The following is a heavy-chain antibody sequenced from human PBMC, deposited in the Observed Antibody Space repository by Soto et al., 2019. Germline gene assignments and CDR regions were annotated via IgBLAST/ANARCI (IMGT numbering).Heavy chain of an antibody. J-gene: IGHJ4*02. D-gene: IGHD2-15*01. CDR1: GFTFSSYW. Sequence: EVQLVESGGGLVQPGGSLRLSCAASGFTFSSYWMSWIRQAPGKGLEWVANIKQDGSEKYYVDSVKGRFTTSRDNAKNTLYLQMNSLRAEDTAVYYCARDRLLLGYCSGGSCYSGSDYGGRGTLVTVSS. CDR3: ARDRLLLGYCSGGSCYSGSDY. CDR2: IKQDGSEK. V-gene: IGHV3-7*05.